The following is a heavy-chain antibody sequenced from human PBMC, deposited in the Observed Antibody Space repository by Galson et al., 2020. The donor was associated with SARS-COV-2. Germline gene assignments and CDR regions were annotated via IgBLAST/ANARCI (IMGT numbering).Heavy chain of an antibody. D-gene: IGHD6-19*01. CDR2: TDWDDDK. Sequence: ESGPTLVKPTQTLTLTCTFSGVSLTTSGMCVNWIRQPPGKALEWLARTDWDDDKYYSTSLKTRLTISKDTSKNQVVLTMTNMDPVVTATYYWARLHSSGCRGYYWGQGTLVSVS. J-gene: IGHJ4*02. CDR3: ARLHSSGCRGYY. V-gene: IGHV2-70*11. CDR1: GVSLTTSGMC.